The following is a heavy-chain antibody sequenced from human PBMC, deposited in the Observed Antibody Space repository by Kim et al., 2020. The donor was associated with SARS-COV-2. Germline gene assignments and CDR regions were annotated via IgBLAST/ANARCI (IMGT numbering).Heavy chain of an antibody. CDR1: GFTFSSYA. J-gene: IGHJ6*02. CDR2: ISYDGSNK. CDR3: ARDFNELRYFDWLSPYYYGMDV. V-gene: IGHV3-30*04. Sequence: GGSLRLSCAASGFTFSSYAMHWVRQAPGKGLEWVAVISYDGSNKYYADSVKGRFTISRDNSKNTLYLQMNSLRAEDTAVYYCARDFNELRYFDWLSPYYYGMDVWGQGTTVTVSS. D-gene: IGHD3-9*01.